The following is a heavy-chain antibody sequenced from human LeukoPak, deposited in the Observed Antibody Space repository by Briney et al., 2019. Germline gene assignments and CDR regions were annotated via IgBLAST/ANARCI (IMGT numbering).Heavy chain of an antibody. Sequence: SETLSLTCAVAGGSISSGGYSWSWIRQPPGKGLEWIGYIYHSGSTYYNPSLKSRVTISVDRSKNQSSLKLSSVTAADTAVYYCARGVYSYGPSPFDYWGQGTLVTVSS. J-gene: IGHJ4*02. CDR2: IYHSGST. CDR3: ARGVYSYGPSPFDY. V-gene: IGHV4-30-2*01. D-gene: IGHD5-18*01. CDR1: GGSISSGGYS.